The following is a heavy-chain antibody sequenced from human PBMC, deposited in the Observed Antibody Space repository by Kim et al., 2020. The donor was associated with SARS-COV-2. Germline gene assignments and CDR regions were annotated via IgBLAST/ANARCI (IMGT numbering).Heavy chain of an antibody. Sequence: SVKVSCKASGGTFSSYAISWVRQAPGQGLEWMGGIIPIFGTANYAQKFQGRVTITADESTSTAYMELSSLRSEDTAVYYCARDLIAAAGTYYYYYGMDVWGQGTTVTVSS. CDR3: ARDLIAAAGTYYYYYGMDV. CDR2: IIPIFGTA. J-gene: IGHJ6*02. D-gene: IGHD6-13*01. CDR1: GGTFSSYA. V-gene: IGHV1-69*13.